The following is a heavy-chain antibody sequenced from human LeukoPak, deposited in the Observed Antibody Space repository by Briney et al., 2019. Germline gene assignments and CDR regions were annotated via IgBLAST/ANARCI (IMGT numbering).Heavy chain of an antibody. CDR1: GFTFSDYY. V-gene: IGHV3-11*01. J-gene: IGHJ6*02. CDR3: AKSGDYGDYVGDYYYYGMDV. Sequence: GGSLRLSCAASGFTFSDYYMSWIRQAPGKGLEWVSYISSSGSTIYYADSVKGRFTISRDNAKNSLYLQMNSLRAEDTAVYYCAKSGDYGDYVGDYYYYGMDVWGQGTTVTVSS. D-gene: IGHD4-17*01. CDR2: ISSSGSTI.